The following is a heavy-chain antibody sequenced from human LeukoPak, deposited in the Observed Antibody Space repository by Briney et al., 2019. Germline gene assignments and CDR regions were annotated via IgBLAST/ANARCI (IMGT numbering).Heavy chain of an antibody. CDR1: GFSFSGYY. CDR2: ISSSGTST. J-gene: IGHJ4*02. D-gene: IGHD6-13*01. CDR3: ARSVAARPRFDY. Sequence: GGSLRLSCAASGFSFSGYYMSWIRQAPGKGLEWVSYISSSGTSTNYADSVKGRFTISRDNAKNSLYLQMNSLRVEDTAVYYCARSVAARPRFDYWGQGTLVTVSS. V-gene: IGHV3-11*01.